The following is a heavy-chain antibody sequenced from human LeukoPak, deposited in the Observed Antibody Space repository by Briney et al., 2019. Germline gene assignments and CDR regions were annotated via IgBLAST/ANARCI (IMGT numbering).Heavy chain of an antibody. CDR2: ISSSGTPI. J-gene: IGHJ4*02. D-gene: IGHD2-21*01. CDR3: AREKTACGGDCYDS. V-gene: IGHV3-48*03. CDR1: GFTLSSYE. Sequence: GGSLRLSCAASGFTLSSYEMNWVRQAPGKGLEWVSYISSSGTPIHYADSVKGRFTISRDNAKNSLLLQMNSLRAEDTAVYYCAREKTACGGDCYDSWGQGTLVTVSS.